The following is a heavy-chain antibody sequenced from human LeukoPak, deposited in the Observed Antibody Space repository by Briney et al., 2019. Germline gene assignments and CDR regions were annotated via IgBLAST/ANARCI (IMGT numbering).Heavy chain of an antibody. D-gene: IGHD6-19*01. V-gene: IGHV3-23*01. Sequence: GGSLRLSCAASGFTFSSYAMSWVRQAPGKGLEWVSISGSGGSTYYADSVKGRFTISRDNSKNTLYPQMNSLRAEDTAVYYCAKDRHSSGWYGFDYWGQGTLVTVSS. CDR3: AKDRHSSGWYGFDY. CDR2: ISGSGGST. CDR1: GFTFSSYA. J-gene: IGHJ4*02.